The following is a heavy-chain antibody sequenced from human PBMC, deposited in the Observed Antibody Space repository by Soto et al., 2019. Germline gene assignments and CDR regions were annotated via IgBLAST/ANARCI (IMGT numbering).Heavy chain of an antibody. V-gene: IGHV3-72*01. J-gene: IGHJ3*02. CDR3: VRGFNAFDI. CDR1: GFIFSDHY. CDR2: SRAKTNSYST. Sequence: EVQLVESGGGLVQPGGSLRLSCAVAGFIFSDHYMDWVRQAPGKGLEWVGRSRAKTNSYSTEYAASVKGRFTVSRDDTMNSLYLQMNNLKIEDTAVYYCVRGFNAFDIWGQGTMVTVSP.